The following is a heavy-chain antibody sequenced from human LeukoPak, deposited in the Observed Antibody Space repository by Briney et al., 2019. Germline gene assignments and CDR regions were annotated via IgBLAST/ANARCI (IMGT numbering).Heavy chain of an antibody. V-gene: IGHV4-59*08. J-gene: IGHJ4*02. CDR3: ARHAMGSSWYYDY. Sequence: SETLSLTCTVSGGSISNYYWSWIRQPPGKGLEWIGYISYSGSTNYNPSLKSRATISVDTSKNQFPLKLSSVTAADTAVYYCARHAMGSSWYYDYWGQGTLVTVSS. D-gene: IGHD6-13*01. CDR1: GGSISNYY. CDR2: ISYSGST.